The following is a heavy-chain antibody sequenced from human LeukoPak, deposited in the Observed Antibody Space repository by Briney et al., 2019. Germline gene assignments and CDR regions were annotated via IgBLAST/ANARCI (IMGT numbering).Heavy chain of an antibody. J-gene: IGHJ6*02. CDR2: ISYDGSYK. CDR1: GFTFSSYG. D-gene: IGHD6-13*01. V-gene: IGHV3-30*18. CDR3: AKEAAAPSYYYYGLDV. Sequence: GRSLRLSCAASGFTFSSYGMHWVRQAPGKGLEGVVLISYDGSYKYYADSVKGRFTISRDNSKNMLYLQLNNLRAEDTAMYYCAKEAAAPSYYYYGLDVWGQGTTVTVSS.